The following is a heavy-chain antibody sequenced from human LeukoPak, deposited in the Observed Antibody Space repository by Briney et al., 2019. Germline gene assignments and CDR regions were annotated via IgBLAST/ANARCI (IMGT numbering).Heavy chain of an antibody. D-gene: IGHD6-19*01. CDR3: ARVGFSSGWRLDY. CDR1: GFTFSSYW. J-gene: IGHJ4*02. V-gene: IGHV3-7*05. CDR2: IKQDGSEK. Sequence: QSGGSLRLSCAASGFTFSSYWMSWVRQAPGKGLEWVANIKQDGSEKYYVDSVKGRFTISRDNAKNSLYLQMNSLRAEDTAVYYCARVGFSSGWRLDYWGQGTLVTVSS.